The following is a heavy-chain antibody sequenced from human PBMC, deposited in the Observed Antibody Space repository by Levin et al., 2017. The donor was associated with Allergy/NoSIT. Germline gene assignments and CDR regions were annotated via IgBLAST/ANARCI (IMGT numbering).Heavy chain of an antibody. J-gene: IGHJ6*02. Sequence: LSLTCAASGFTFSSSEMNWVRQAPGKGLEWVSYISSSGSTIYYADSVKGRFTISRDNAKNSLYLQMNSLRAEDTAVYYCARDRYCSSTSCQIYREDYYYYYGMDVWGQGTTVTVSS. CDR2: ISSSGSTI. CDR3: ARDRYCSSTSCQIYREDYYYYYGMDV. CDR1: GFTFSSSE. D-gene: IGHD2-2*01. V-gene: IGHV3-48*03.